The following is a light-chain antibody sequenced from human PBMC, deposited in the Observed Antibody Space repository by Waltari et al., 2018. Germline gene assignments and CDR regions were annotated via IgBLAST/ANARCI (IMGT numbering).Light chain of an antibody. CDR1: NSDVGDLDF. Sequence: QSALTQPASVSGSPGPSTTLPCPGTNSDVGDLDFVPWYQHHPAEAPTLLIYDVSNRPSGVSHRFSGSKSGNTASLTISGLQAEDEADYYCSSYTASRALEVLFGGGTKLTVL. V-gene: IGLV2-14*03. CDR3: SSYTASRALEVL. J-gene: IGLJ2*01. CDR2: DVS.